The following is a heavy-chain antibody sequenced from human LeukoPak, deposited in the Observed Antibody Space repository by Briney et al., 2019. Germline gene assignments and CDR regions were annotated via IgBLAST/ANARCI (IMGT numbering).Heavy chain of an antibody. V-gene: IGHV1-69*13. Sequence: SVKVSCKASGGTFSSYAISWVRQAHGQGLEWMGGIIPIFGTANYAQKFQGRVTITADESTSTAYMELSSLRSEDTAVYYCARSPTILPNYNWFDPWGQGTLVTVSS. J-gene: IGHJ5*02. CDR3: ARSPTILPNYNWFDP. CDR1: GGTFSSYA. D-gene: IGHD3-3*01. CDR2: IIPIFGTA.